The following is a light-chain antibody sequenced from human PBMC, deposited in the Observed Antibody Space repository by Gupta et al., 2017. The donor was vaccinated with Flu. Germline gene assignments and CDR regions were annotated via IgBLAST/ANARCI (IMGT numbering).Light chain of an antibody. J-gene: IGLJ3*02. V-gene: IGLV2-23*01. CDR1: SSDVGNYNL. CDR2: EGS. CDR3: YSYAGGSWV. Sequence: QSALTQPASVSGSPGQSITISCPGTSSDVGNYNLVSWFQQQSGTAPKLMIYEGSVRPSGVSNRFSASKSGNTASLTISGLQADDEADYYCYSYAGGSWVFGGGTKLTVL.